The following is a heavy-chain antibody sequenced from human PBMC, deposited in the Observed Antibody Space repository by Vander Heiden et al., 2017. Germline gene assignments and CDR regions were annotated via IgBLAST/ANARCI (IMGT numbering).Heavy chain of an antibody. V-gene: IGHV3-23*01. J-gene: IGHJ4*02. D-gene: IGHD6-19*01. CDR3: AKDRVAGTPPFDY. CDR2: ISGSGGST. Sequence: EVQLLESGGGLVQPGGSLRLSCAASGFTFSSYAMGWVRQAPGKGLEWVSAISGSGGSTYYADAVKGRFTISRDNSKNTLYLQMNSLRAEDTAVYYCAKDRVAGTPPFDYWGQGTLVTVSS. CDR1: GFTFSSYA.